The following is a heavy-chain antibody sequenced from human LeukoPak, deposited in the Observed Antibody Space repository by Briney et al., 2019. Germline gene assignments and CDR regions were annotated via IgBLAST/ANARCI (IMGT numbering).Heavy chain of an antibody. V-gene: IGHV3-74*01. CDR3: AREERYSSSWYPWYFDL. D-gene: IGHD6-13*01. CDR1: GFTFSSYW. Sequence: GGPLRLSCAASGFTFSSYWMHWVRQAPGKGLVWVSRINTDGSSTSYADSVKGRFTISRDNAKNTLYLQMNSLRAEDTAVYYCAREERYSSSWYPWYFDLWGRGTLVTVSS. J-gene: IGHJ2*01. CDR2: INTDGSST.